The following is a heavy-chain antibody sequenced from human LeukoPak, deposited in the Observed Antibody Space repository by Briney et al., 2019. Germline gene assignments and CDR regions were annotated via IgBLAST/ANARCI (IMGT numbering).Heavy chain of an antibody. CDR1: GYSFTGNY. V-gene: IGHV1-2*02. D-gene: IGHD2-8*01. CDR2: INPNTGGT. Sequence: ASVQVSCKASGYSFTGNYMHWVRQAPGQGFEWMGWINPNTGGTNYAQKFKGRVLMTRDTSISTAYLELSSLKSDDTAVYYCARVGYCSRGVCYNYDYWGQGTQVTVSS. J-gene: IGHJ4*02. CDR3: ARVGYCSRGVCYNYDY.